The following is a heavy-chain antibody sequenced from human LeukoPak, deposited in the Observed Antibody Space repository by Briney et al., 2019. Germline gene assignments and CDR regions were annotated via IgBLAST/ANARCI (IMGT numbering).Heavy chain of an antibody. CDR1: GGSISSGDYY. CDR2: IYYSGST. J-gene: IGHJ6*02. V-gene: IGHV4-30-4*01. D-gene: IGHD3-9*01. CDR3: ARVPPYDILTGYYNYGMDV. Sequence: SQTLSLTCTVSGGSISSGDYYWSWIRQPPGKGLEWIGYIYYSGSTYYNPSLKSRVTISVDTSKNQFSLKLSFVTAADTAVYYCARVPPYDILTGYYNYGMDVWGQGTTVTVSS.